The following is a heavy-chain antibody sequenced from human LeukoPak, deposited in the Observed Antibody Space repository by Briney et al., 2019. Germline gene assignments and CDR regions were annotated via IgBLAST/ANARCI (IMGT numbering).Heavy chain of an antibody. J-gene: IGHJ2*01. Sequence: PSETLSLSCTISGGSITSNYYYWGWIRQPPGKGLEWIGAIYYTGNTYYNPSLKTRVTISVDTSKTQFSLQLSSVTAADTAVYYSASRVDAVPWYFDLWGRGALVSVSS. D-gene: IGHD3-10*01. V-gene: IGHV4-39*01. CDR3: ASRVDAVPWYFDL. CDR2: IYYTGNT. CDR1: GGSITSNYYY.